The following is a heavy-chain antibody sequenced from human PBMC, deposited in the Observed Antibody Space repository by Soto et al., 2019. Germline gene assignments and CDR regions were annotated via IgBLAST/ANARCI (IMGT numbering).Heavy chain of an antibody. D-gene: IGHD4-17*01. CDR1: GFTFSSYA. CDR3: AKDGWADYADYAVNYYYYYGMDV. V-gene: IGHV3-23*01. J-gene: IGHJ6*02. Sequence: GGSLRLSCAASGFTFSSYAMSWVRQAPGKGLEWVSAISGSGGSTYYADSVKGRFTISRDNSKNTLYLQMNSLRAEDTAVYYCAKDGWADYADYAVNYYYYYGMDVWGQGTTVTVSS. CDR2: ISGSGGST.